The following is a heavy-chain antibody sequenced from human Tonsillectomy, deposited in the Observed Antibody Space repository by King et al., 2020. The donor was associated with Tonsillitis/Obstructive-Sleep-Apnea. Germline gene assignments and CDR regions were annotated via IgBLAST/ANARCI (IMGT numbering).Heavy chain of an antibody. CDR2: IYYSGST. J-gene: IGHJ4*02. V-gene: IGHV4-31*03. CDR1: GGSISSGGYY. D-gene: IGHD2-2*01. CDR3: ARGRPLYCSSSSCYPGGSFDY. Sequence: VQLVESGPGLVKPPQTLSLTCTVSGGSISSGGYYWTWIRQHPGKGLQWIGYIYYSGSTYYNPSLKSRVTISVDTSKNPFSLKLSSVTAADTAVFYCARGRPLYCSSSSCYPGGSFDYWGQGTLVTVSS.